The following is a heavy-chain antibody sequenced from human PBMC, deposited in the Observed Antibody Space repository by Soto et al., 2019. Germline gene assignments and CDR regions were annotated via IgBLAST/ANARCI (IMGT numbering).Heavy chain of an antibody. CDR2: ISGSGGRT. CDR3: AKGGAYYYDSSGYYHFDY. D-gene: IGHD3-22*01. CDR1: GFTFSSYA. J-gene: IGHJ4*02. V-gene: IGHV3-23*01. Sequence: PGGSLRLSCAASGFTFSSYAMSWVRQAPGKGLEWVSAISGSGGRTYYADSVKGRFTISRDNSKNTLYLQMNSLRAEDTAVYYCAKGGAYYYDSSGYYHFDYWGQGTLVTVSS.